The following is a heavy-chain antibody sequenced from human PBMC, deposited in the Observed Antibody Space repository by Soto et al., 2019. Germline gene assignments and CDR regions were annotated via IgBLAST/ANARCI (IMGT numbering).Heavy chain of an antibody. CDR2: IDPTDSYT. Sequence: GESLKISCKFSGYIFTIYWISWVRQMPGKGLEWMGRIDPTDSYTDYSPSFQGHVTFSVDKSINTAYLQWSSLKASDSAMYYCARLPVLSLVAVWGFDYWGLGTLVTVSS. J-gene: IGHJ4*02. CDR1: GYIFTIYW. D-gene: IGHD3-16*01. V-gene: IGHV5-10-1*01. CDR3: ARLPVLSLVAVWGFDY.